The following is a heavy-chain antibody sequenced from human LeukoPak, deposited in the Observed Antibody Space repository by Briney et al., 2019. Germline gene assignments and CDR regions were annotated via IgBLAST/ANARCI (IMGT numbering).Heavy chain of an antibody. J-gene: IGHJ4*02. V-gene: IGHV3-11*01. CDR2: ISSSGSST. Sequence: GGSLRLSCAASGFTFSDYYMSWIRQAPGKGLEWVSYISSSGSSTFHADSVKGRFTISRDNAKNSLYLQMNSLTAEDTAVYYCARTAGGYFDYWGQGNLITVSS. CDR1: GFTFSDYY. D-gene: IGHD6-13*01. CDR3: ARTAGGYFDY.